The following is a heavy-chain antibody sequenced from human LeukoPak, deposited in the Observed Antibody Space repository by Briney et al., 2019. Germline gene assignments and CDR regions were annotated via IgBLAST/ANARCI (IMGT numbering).Heavy chain of an antibody. Sequence: GASVKVSCKVSGYTLTELSMHWVRQAPGKGLEWMGGFDPEDGETIYAQKFQGRVTMTEDTSTDTAYMELSSLRSEDTAVYYCATLPKYYYDSSGYPYYFDYWGQGTLVTVSS. CDR1: GYTLTELS. CDR3: ATLPKYYYDSSGYPYYFDY. CDR2: FDPEDGET. V-gene: IGHV1-24*01. D-gene: IGHD3-22*01. J-gene: IGHJ4*02.